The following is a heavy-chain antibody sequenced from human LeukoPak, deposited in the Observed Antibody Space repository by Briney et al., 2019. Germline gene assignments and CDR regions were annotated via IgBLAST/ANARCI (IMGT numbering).Heavy chain of an antibody. CDR3: ATTLSGWSPPQTSYYSYYMDV. J-gene: IGHJ6*03. Sequence: GGSLRLSCAASGFTFTTYWMSWVRQLPGKGLEWVANINQDGTEKYYVDSVKGRFTISRDNAKNSLDLQMNSLRVEDTAVYYCATTLSGWSPPQTSYYSYYMDVWGKGTTVT. CDR1: GFTFTTYW. CDR2: INQDGTEK. V-gene: IGHV3-7*01. D-gene: IGHD6-19*01.